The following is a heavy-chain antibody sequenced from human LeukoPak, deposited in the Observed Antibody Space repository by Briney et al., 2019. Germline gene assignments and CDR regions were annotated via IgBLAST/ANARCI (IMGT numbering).Heavy chain of an antibody. D-gene: IGHD5-18*01. Sequence: ASVKVSCTASGYSFTGYYMHWVRQAPGQGLEWMGWTNPNSGGTNYAQKFQGRVTMTRYTSISTAYMELSRLRSDDTAVYYCARDHGLDTWFDPWGQGPLVTVSS. CDR2: TNPNSGGT. CDR3: ARDHGLDTWFDP. J-gene: IGHJ5*02. V-gene: IGHV1-2*02. CDR1: GYSFTGYY.